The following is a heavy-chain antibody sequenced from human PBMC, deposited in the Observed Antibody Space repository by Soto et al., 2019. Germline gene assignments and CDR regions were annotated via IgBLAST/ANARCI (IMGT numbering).Heavy chain of an antibody. V-gene: IGHV4-59*01. J-gene: IGHJ4*02. CDR3: ARVGGVAARTFDY. D-gene: IGHD6-6*01. CDR2: IYYSGRT. Sequence: QVQLQESGPGLVKASETLSLTCTVSGGSINDFYWSWIRQPPGKGLEWIGYIYYSGRTEYNPSLKGRVTISFDTSKNQFSLKLRSVTAADTAVYYCARVGGVAARTFDYWGQGTLVTVSS. CDR1: GGSINDFY.